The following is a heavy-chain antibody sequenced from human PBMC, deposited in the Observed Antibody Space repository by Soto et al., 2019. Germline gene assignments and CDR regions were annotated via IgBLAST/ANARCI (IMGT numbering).Heavy chain of an antibody. V-gene: IGHV1-2*04. D-gene: IGHD5-18*01. J-gene: IGHJ6*04. CDR1: GYTFTGYY. CDR3: ARDLGDTAMVRGLDV. CDR2: INPNSGGT. Sequence: QVQLVQSGAEVKKPGASVKVSCKASGYTFTGYYMHWVRQAPGQGLEWMGWINPNSGGTNYAQKFQGWVTMTRDTSISTAYMELSRLRSDDTAVYYCARDLGDTAMVRGLDVWGKGTTVTVSS.